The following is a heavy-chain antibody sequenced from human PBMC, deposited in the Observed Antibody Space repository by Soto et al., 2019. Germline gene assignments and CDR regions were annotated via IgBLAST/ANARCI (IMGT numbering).Heavy chain of an antibody. CDR3: ARVERGTATTVVDAFDI. V-gene: IGHV4-34*01. Sequence: QEQLQQWGAGLLKPSETLSLTCAVYGGFVSSGNYYWSWIRQPPGKGLEWIGEMSHSGGTHFNPSLKSRVTISVDTYQNQFSLKMRSVTAADTALYYCARVERGTATTVVDAFDIWGPGTMVTVSS. CDR2: MSHSGGT. D-gene: IGHD1-1*01. CDR1: GGFVSSGNYY. J-gene: IGHJ3*02.